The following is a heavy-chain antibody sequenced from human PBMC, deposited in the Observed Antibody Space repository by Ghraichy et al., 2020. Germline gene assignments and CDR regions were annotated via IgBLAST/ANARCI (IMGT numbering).Heavy chain of an antibody. CDR2: ISYSGSA. CDR3: ARTGGTNYVDWYFDL. D-gene: IGHD1-26*01. J-gene: IGHJ2*01. CDR1: SGSMSYYY. Sequence: ETLSLTCTVSSGSMSYYYWSWIRQPPGKGLEWIGYISYSGSATYNPSLKRPVTISVDTSKNQFSLKLSSVTAADTAVYYCARTGGTNYVDWYFDLWGRGTLVTVSS. V-gene: IGHV4-59*01.